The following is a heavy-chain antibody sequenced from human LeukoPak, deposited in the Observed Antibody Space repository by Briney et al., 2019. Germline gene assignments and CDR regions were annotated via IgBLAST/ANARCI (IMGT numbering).Heavy chain of an antibody. CDR2: TYHSGST. CDR1: GGSISSVNW. Sequence: PSETLSLTCAVSGGSISSVNWWIWVRQTPGKGLEWIGETYHSGSTNYNPSLKSRVTISVDKSKNQFSLNLTSVTAADTAVYYCARWNEGLDYWGQGTLVTVSS. D-gene: IGHD1-1*01. V-gene: IGHV4-4*02. J-gene: IGHJ4*02. CDR3: ARWNEGLDY.